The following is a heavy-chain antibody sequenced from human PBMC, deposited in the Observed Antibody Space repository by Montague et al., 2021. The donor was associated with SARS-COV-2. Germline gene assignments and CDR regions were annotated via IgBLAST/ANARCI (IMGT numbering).Heavy chain of an antibody. V-gene: IGHV6-1*01. CDR1: GDSVSSNSVS. CDR2: TYYRSKWSN. J-gene: IGHJ4*02. Sequence: CAISGDSVSSNSVSRNWIRQSPSRGREWLGRTYYRSKWSNEYALSVKSRITITPDTSKNQLSLQLTSVTPEDTAVYYCTRAVWGVQDHWGQGSLVTVSS. CDR3: TRAVWGVQDH. D-gene: IGHD3-10*01.